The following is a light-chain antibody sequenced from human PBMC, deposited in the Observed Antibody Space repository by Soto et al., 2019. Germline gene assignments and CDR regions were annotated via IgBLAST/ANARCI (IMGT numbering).Light chain of an antibody. J-gene: IGLJ1*01. V-gene: IGLV2-14*03. CDR1: SSDIASYDY. CDR2: DVS. Sequence: QSALTQPASVSGSPGQSITVSCIGTSSDIASYDYVSWYQQHPGKVPKLMIYDVSNWPSGVSNRFSGSKSGNTASLTISGLQAEDEADYYCTSFTTADTHVFGTGTKVTVL. CDR3: TSFTTADTHV.